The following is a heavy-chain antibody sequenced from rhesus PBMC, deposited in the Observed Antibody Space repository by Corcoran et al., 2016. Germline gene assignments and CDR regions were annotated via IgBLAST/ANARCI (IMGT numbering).Heavy chain of an antibody. CDR1: GFTFSSYG. CDR3: AREYSNYWYFDL. V-gene: IGHV3-54*02. CDR2: ISFDGSRK. J-gene: IGHJ2*01. D-gene: IGHD4-23*01. Sequence: EVQLVESGGGLVQPGGSLRLSCAASGFTFSSYGMHWVRQAPGKGLEWVAVISFDGSRKYYQDSVKDRLTISRDNSKNMLYLQMNNLKLEDTAVYYCAREYSNYWYFDLWGPGTPITISS.